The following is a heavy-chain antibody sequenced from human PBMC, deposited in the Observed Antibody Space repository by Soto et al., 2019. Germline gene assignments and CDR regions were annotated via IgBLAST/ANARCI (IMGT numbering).Heavy chain of an antibody. J-gene: IGHJ3*02. CDR1: GFTFSSYA. CDR2: ISYDGSNK. CDR3: ARTSRRMDAFDI. D-gene: IGHD2-15*01. Sequence: PGGSLRLSCAASGFTFSSYAMRWVRQAPGKGLEWVAVISYDGSNKYYADSVKGRFTISRDNSKNTLYLQMNSLRAEDTAVYYCARTSRRMDAFDIWGQGTMVTVS. V-gene: IGHV3-30-3*01.